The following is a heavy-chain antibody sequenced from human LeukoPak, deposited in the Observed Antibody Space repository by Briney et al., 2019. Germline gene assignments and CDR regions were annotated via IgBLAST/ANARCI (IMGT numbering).Heavy chain of an antibody. Sequence: SETLSLTCTVSGGSISSYYWSWIRQPPGKGLEWIGYIYYSGSTNYNPSLKSRVTISVDTSKNQFSLKLSSVTAADTAVYYCAREEEIAAAGHYFYWGQGTLVTVS. D-gene: IGHD6-13*01. CDR3: AREEEIAAAGHYFY. J-gene: IGHJ4*02. V-gene: IGHV4-59*01. CDR2: IYYSGST. CDR1: GGSISSYY.